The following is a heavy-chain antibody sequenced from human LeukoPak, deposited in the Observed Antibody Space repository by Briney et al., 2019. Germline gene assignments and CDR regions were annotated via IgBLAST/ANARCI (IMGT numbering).Heavy chain of an antibody. CDR1: GFTFSDYY. CDR3: ARTRPHYGDYYYFDY. CDR2: ISSSGSTI. D-gene: IGHD4-17*01. Sequence: GGSLRLSCAASGFTFSDYYMSWIRQAPGKGLEWVSYISSSGSTIYYADSVKGRFTISRDNAKNSLYLQMNSLRAEDTAVYYCARTRPHYGDYYYFDYWGQGTLVTVSS. V-gene: IGHV3-11*01. J-gene: IGHJ4*02.